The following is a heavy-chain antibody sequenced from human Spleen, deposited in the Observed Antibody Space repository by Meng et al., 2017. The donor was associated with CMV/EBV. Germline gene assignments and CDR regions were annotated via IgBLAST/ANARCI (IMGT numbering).Heavy chain of an antibody. V-gene: IGHV3-21*01. CDR3: ARVVRTAMVRGVIHWFDP. CDR1: GFSFSGYS. Sequence: EVQLGESGXXXXXPXXAXXRSWAASGFSFSGYSMNWVRQAPGKGLEWVSSISSSSSYIYYADSVKGRFTLSRVNAKNSLYLQMNSLRAEDTAVYYCARVVRTAMVRGVIHWFDPWGQGTLVTVSS. CDR2: ISSSSSYI. D-gene: IGHD3-10*01. J-gene: IGHJ5*02.